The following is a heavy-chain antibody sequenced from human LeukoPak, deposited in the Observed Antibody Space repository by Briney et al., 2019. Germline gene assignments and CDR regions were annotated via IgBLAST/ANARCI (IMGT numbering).Heavy chain of an antibody. J-gene: IGHJ4*02. CDR3: ASGVVVVPDETLFDY. CDR1: GFTFSSYS. V-gene: IGHV3-48*01. Sequence: GGSLRLSCAASGFTFSSYSMNWVRQAPGKGLQWVSYMGSDSSTIFYADSVKGRFTISRDNSKNTLYLQMNSLRAEDTAVYYCASGVVVVPDETLFDYWGQGTLVTVSS. CDR2: MGSDSSTI. D-gene: IGHD2-2*01.